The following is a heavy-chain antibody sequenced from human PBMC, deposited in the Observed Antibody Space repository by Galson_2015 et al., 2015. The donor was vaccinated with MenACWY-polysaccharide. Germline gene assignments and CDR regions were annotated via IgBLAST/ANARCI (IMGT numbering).Heavy chain of an antibody. CDR3: AREGSRIVFHAFDT. CDR2: IQYDAVYK. D-gene: IGHD3-10*02. V-gene: IGHV3-33*01. CDR1: TVTFRGSG. Sequence: SLRLSCAASTVTFRGSGMHWVRQAPGKGLEWVAVIQYDAVYKQYLVSVKGRFSVSRDNSKSTLYLEMNNLRAEDTALYYCAREGSRIVFHAFDTWGQGTMVIVSS. J-gene: IGHJ3*02.